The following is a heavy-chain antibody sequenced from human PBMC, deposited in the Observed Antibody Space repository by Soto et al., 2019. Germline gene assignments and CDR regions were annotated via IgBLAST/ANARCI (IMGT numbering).Heavy chain of an antibody. CDR3: ATDLVGRVWFSDL. CDR1: GFTLRSYA. J-gene: IGHJ2*01. Sequence: DVQLLESGGGLVQPGGSLRLSCAASGFTLRSYAMSWVRQAPGKGLEWVSGISGSGISTHYADSVKGRFTVSRDNSTKTLNVQMNRVRAEDTAFSTCATDLVGRVWFSDLWGRVTLGNVSS. V-gene: IGHV3-23*01. D-gene: IGHD2-8*02. CDR2: ISGSGIST.